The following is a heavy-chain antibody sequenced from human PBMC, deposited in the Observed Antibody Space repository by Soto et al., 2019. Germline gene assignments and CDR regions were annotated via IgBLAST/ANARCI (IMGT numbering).Heavy chain of an antibody. D-gene: IGHD3-9*01. CDR2: IYYSGST. CDR1: GGSISSGDYY. CDR3: ARVISFDWLSLFDY. V-gene: IGHV4-30-4*01. J-gene: IGHJ4*02. Sequence: SETLSLTCTVSGGSISSGDYYWSWIRQPPGKGLEWIGYIYYSGSTYYNPSLKSRVTISVDTSKNQFSLKLSSVTAADTAVYYCARVISFDWLSLFDYWGQGTLVTVSS.